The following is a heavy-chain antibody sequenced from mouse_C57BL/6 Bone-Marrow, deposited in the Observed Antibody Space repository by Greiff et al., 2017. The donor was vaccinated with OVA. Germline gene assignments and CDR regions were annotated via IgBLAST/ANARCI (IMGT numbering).Heavy chain of an antibody. Sequence: VQLQQSGAELVRPGASVKLSCTASGFNIKDDYMHWVKQRPEQGLEWIGWIDPENGDTEYASKFQGKATITADTSSNTAYLQLSSLTSEDTALYYCTASTMIKGYWGQGTTLTVSS. V-gene: IGHV14-4*01. CDR2: IDPENGDT. J-gene: IGHJ2*01. CDR3: TASTMIKGY. D-gene: IGHD2-4*01. CDR1: GFNIKDDY.